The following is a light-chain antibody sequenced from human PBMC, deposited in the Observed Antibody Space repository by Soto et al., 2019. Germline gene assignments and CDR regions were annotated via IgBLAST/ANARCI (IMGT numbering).Light chain of an antibody. CDR2: HAS. V-gene: IGKV1-13*02. Sequence: AIQLTQSPSSLSTSLRERVTISCRASQGISSYLAWYQQKPGKAPKLLISHASSLESGVPSRFSGSGSGTDFTLTISSLQPEDFATYHCQQFNTYPTFGGGTKVDIK. J-gene: IGKJ4*01. CDR3: QQFNTYPT. CDR1: QGISSY.